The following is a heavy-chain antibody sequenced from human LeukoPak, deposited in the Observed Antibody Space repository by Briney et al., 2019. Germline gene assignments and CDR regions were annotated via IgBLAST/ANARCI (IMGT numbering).Heavy chain of an antibody. CDR3: AKGANYGSGSYVDY. D-gene: IGHD3-10*01. CDR1: GFTFDDYA. Sequence: PGRSLRLSCAASGFTFDDYAMHWVRQAPGKGLEWVSGISWNSGSIGYADSVKGRFTISRDNAKNSLYLQMNSPRAEDTALYYCAKGANYGSGSYVDYWGQGTLVTVSS. CDR2: ISWNSGSI. J-gene: IGHJ4*02. V-gene: IGHV3-9*01.